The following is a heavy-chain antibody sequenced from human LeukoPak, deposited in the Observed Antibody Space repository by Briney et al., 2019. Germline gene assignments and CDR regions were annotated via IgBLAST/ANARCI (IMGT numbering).Heavy chain of an antibody. V-gene: IGHV3-33*01. D-gene: IGHD3-10*01. Sequence: GRSLRLSCAASGFTFSSYGMHWVSQAPGKGLEWVAVIWYDGSNKYYADSVKGRFTISRDNSKNTLYLRMNSLRAEDTAVYYCARDRIVGSGSYYNVIDYWGRGTLVTVSS. CDR1: GFTFSSYG. CDR3: ARDRIVGSGSYYNVIDY. J-gene: IGHJ4*02. CDR2: IWYDGSNK.